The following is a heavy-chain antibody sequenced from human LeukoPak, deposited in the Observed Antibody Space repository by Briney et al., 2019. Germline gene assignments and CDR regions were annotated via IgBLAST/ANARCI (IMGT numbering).Heavy chain of an antibody. CDR3: ARDRFRYCSGAYCSHFEF. CDR2: INWNSGTI. D-gene: IGHD2-15*01. V-gene: IGHV3-9*03. J-gene: IGHJ4*02. Sequence: GGSLRLSCAASGFIFDDYAMHWVRQAPGKALEWVSGINWNSGTIGYADSVKGRFTISRDNAKNSLYLQMNSLRADDMAFYYCARDRFRYCSGAYCSHFEFWGQGTLVSVSS. CDR1: GFIFDDYA.